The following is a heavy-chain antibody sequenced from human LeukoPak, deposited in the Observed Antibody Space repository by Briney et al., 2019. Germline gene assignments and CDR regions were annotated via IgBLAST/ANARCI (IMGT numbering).Heavy chain of an antibody. CDR3: ARRGIGNYYFDY. Sequence: GGSLRLSCAASGFTFSSYAMSWVRQAPGKGLEWVSAISSSGSTIYYADSVKGRFTISRDNAKNSLYLQMNSLRAEDTAVHYCARRGIGNYYFDYWGQGTLVTVSS. CDR1: GFTFSSYA. J-gene: IGHJ4*02. CDR2: ISSSGSTI. V-gene: IGHV3-21*04. D-gene: IGHD1-7*01.